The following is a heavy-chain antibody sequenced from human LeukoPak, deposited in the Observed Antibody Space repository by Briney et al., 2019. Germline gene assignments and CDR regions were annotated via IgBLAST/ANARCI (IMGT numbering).Heavy chain of an antibody. CDR3: ARTHRLPYYMDV. Sequence: ASVKVSCKASGYTFIGYYIHWVRQAPGQGLEWMGWINPNSGGTNYAQKLQGRVTMTTDTSTNTAYMELRSLRSDDTAVYYCARTHRLPYYMDVWGKGTTVTISS. CDR2: INPNSGGT. CDR1: GYTFIGYY. J-gene: IGHJ6*03. V-gene: IGHV1-2*02.